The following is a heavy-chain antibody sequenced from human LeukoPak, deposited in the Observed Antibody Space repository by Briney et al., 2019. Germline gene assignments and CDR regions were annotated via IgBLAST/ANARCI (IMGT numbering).Heavy chain of an antibody. Sequence: SETLSLTCTVSGGSISSGHYFWSWIRQPAGKGLEWIGHIYTSGSTKYNPSLKSRVTMSVDTSKNQFSLKLSSVTAADTAVYYCARVSAGGEADFDYWGQGTLVTVSS. J-gene: IGHJ4*02. CDR1: GGSISSGHYF. CDR2: IYTSGST. V-gene: IGHV4-61*09. CDR3: ARVSAGGEADFDY. D-gene: IGHD3-10*01.